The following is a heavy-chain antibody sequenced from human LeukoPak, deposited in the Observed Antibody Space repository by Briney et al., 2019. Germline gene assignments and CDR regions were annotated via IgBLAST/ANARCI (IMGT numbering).Heavy chain of an antibody. CDR2: ISDSGGST. CDR3: ARFGVYDYGDY. Sequence: PGGSLRLSCAASGFTFSIYAMSWVRQAPGKGLEWVSTISDSGGSTYYADSVKGRFTISRDNSKNTLYLQVNSLRAEDTAVYYGARFGVYDYGDYVGQGTLVTVSS. V-gene: IGHV3-23*01. D-gene: IGHD3-10*01. CDR1: GFTFSIYA. J-gene: IGHJ4*02.